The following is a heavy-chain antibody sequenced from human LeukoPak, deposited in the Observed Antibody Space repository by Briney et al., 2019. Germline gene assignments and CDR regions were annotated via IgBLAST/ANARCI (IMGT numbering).Heavy chain of an antibody. V-gene: IGHV4-31*03. CDR1: GVSINSDTSF. D-gene: IGHD5-24*01. CDR2: ISHSGST. J-gene: IGHJ4*02. CDR3: ARGTTFDGGPYKSLDTFDF. Sequence: SQTLSLTCTVSGVSINSDTSFWSWIRQQPEKGLEWIGFISHSGSTYSNPSLQRRAAISVDTSRNQFSLELTSVTAADTAVYYCARGTTFDGGPYKSLDTFDFWGQGTLVTVSS.